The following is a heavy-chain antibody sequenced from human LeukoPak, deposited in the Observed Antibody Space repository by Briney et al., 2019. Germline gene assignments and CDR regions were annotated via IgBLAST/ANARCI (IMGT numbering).Heavy chain of an antibody. CDR2: IYYSGST. CDR3: ARAGSYIDSSGYYTYYFDY. J-gene: IGHJ4*02. V-gene: IGHV4-61*01. CDR1: GGSVSSGSYY. D-gene: IGHD3-22*01. Sequence: SETLSLTCTVSGGSVSSGSYYWSWIRQPPGKGLEWIGYIYYSGSTNYNPSRKSRVTISVDTSKNQFSLKLSSVTAADTAVYYCARAGSYIDSSGYYTYYFDYWGRGTLVTVSS.